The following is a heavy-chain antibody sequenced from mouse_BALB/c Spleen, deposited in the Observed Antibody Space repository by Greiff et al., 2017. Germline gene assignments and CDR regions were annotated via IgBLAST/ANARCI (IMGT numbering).Heavy chain of an antibody. V-gene: IGHV2-6-7*01. Sequence: QVQLQQSGPGLVAPSQSLSITCTVSGFSLTGYGVNWVRQPPGKGLEWLGMIWGDGSTDYNSALKSRLSISKDNSKSQVFLKMNSLQTDDTARYYCARDLYYGNYVGYFEVWGAGTTVTVSS. D-gene: IGHD2-1*01. CDR2: IWGDGST. CDR1: GFSLTGYG. CDR3: ARDLYYGNYVGYFEV. J-gene: IGHJ1*01.